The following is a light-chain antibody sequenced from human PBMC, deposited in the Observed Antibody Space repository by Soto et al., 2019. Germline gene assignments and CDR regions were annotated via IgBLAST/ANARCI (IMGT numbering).Light chain of an antibody. Sequence: EIVLTQSPGTLSLSPGERATLSCRASQSVSSSYLAWYQQKPGQAPRLLIYGASSRAPGIPDRFSGSGSGTDFTLTISRLEPEDFAVYYCQQYDRSPMFTFGPGTKVDIK. CDR3: QQYDRSPMFT. CDR1: QSVSSSY. CDR2: GAS. V-gene: IGKV3-20*01. J-gene: IGKJ3*01.